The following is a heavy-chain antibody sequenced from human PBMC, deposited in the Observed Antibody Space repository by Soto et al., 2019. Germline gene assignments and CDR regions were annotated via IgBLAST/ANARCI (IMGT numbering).Heavy chain of an antibody. V-gene: IGHV1-2*04. J-gene: IGHJ6*02. D-gene: IGHD3-22*01. Sequence: ASVKVSCKASGYTFTSYGISWVRQAPGQGLEWMGWINPNSGGTNYAQKFQGWVTMTRDTSISTAHMELSRLRSDDTAVYYCARGLSGGYYDSSGYYYSISFEESPTTARYGMDVWGQGTTVTVSS. CDR2: INPNSGGT. CDR1: GYTFTSYG. CDR3: ARGLSGGYYDSSGYYYSISFEESPTTARYGMDV.